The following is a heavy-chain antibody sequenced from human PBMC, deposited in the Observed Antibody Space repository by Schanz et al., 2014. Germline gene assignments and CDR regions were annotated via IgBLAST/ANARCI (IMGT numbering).Heavy chain of an antibody. V-gene: IGHV3-11*01. CDR2: ISSVGISK. J-gene: IGHJ3*02. CDR3: ARGGRWLQSDAFDI. D-gene: IGHD3-16*01. Sequence: QVQLVESGGGLVKPGGSLRLSCAASGFTFSDYYMSWVRQAPGKGLEWVSYISSVGISKYYADPVKGRFTISRDSAKNSLYLQMNSLRAEDTAVYYCARGGRWLQSDAFDIWGQGTMVTVSS. CDR1: GFTFSDYY.